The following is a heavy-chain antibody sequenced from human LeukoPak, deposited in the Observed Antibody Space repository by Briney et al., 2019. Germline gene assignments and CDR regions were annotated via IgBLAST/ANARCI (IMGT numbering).Heavy chain of an antibody. Sequence: SETLSLTCTVSGGSISGSSYYWGWIRQPPGKGLEWIGEINHSGSTNYNPSLKSRVTISVDTSKNQFSLKLSSVTAADTAVYYCARGSEAARLYYYYGMDVWGQGTTVTVSS. CDR3: ARGSEAARLYYYYGMDV. J-gene: IGHJ6*02. D-gene: IGHD6-6*01. CDR2: INHSGST. V-gene: IGHV4-39*07. CDR1: GGSISGSSYY.